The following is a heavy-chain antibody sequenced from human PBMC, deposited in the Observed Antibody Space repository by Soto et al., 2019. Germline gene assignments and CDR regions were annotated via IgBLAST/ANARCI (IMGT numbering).Heavy chain of an antibody. J-gene: IGHJ4*02. CDR3: ARMGNYAFWSGYYTLDY. CDR2: MNPNSGNT. D-gene: IGHD3-3*01. Sequence: QVQLVQSGAEVKKPGASVTVSCKASGYTFTSYDINWVRQATGQGLEWMGWMNPNSGNTGYAQKFQGRVTMTRNTSISTAYMELISLRSEDTAVYYCARMGNYAFWSGYYTLDYWGQGTLVTVSS. CDR1: GYTFTSYD. V-gene: IGHV1-8*01.